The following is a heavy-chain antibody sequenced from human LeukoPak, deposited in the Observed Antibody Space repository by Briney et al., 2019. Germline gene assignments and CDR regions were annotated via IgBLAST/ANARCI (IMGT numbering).Heavy chain of an antibody. D-gene: IGHD6-19*01. V-gene: IGHV3-23*01. Sequence: PGGSLRLSCAASEFPFNNYAISWVRQAPEKGLEWVSAIGGGGGDTYYADSVKGRFTISRDNSKDTVYLQMNSLRGEDTAVYYCARGDRSSGWGYWGQGALVTVSS. CDR3: ARGDRSSGWGY. CDR2: IGGGGGDT. CDR1: EFPFNNYA. J-gene: IGHJ4*02.